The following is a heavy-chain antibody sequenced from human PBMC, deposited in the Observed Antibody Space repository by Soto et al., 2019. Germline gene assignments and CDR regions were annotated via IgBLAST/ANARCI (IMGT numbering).Heavy chain of an antibody. V-gene: IGHV4-4*02. CDR1: GVSISSGNW. Sequence: SDTLSLTCSVSGVSISSGNWWTWVGPTPQRGLEYIGEIFHDGTANYYPSFERRVAISVDTSKNQFSLKLTSVTAADTAIYFCARLVYDTRLNSMYFDFWGQGALVTVSS. CDR2: IFHDGTA. CDR3: ARLVYDTRLNSMYFDF. J-gene: IGHJ4*02. D-gene: IGHD6-6*01.